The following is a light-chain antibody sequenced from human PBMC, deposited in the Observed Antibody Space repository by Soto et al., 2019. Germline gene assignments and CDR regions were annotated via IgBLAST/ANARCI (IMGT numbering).Light chain of an antibody. Sequence: SYELTQPPSVSVAPGKTARITCGGNNIGSKSVHWYQQKPGQAPVLVIYYDSDRPSGIPERFSGSNSGNTATLTISRVEAGDEADYYCQVWDSSSVLFGGGTKVT. CDR2: YDS. V-gene: IGLV3-21*04. CDR1: NIGSKS. CDR3: QVWDSSSVL. J-gene: IGLJ2*01.